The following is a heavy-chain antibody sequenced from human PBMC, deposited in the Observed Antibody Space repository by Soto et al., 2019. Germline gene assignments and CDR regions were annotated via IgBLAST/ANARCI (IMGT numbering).Heavy chain of an antibody. D-gene: IGHD2-8*01. J-gene: IGHJ5*02. CDR3: TTGRYCTNGVCSIWGA. V-gene: IGHV3-15*07. Sequence: EVQLVESGGGLVKPGGSLRLSCAASGFTFSNAWMNWVRQAPGKGLEWVGCIKSKTDGGTTDYAAPVKGRFTISRDDSKNTLYLQMNSLKTEDTAVYYCTTGRYCTNGVCSIWGAWGQGTLVTVSS. CDR1: GFTFSNAW. CDR2: IKSKTDGGTT.